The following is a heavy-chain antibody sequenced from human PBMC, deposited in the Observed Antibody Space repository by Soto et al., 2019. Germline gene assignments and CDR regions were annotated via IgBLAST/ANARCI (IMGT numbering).Heavy chain of an antibody. CDR2: IYYSGST. J-gene: IGHJ3*02. D-gene: IGHD3-22*01. Sequence: SETLSLTCTVSGGSISSYYWSWIRQPPGKGLEWIGYIYYSGSTNYNPSLKSRVTISVDTSKNQFYLKLSSVTAADTTVYYCARELLTYYYDSSGSPGSAFDIWGQGTMVTVSS. CDR1: GGSISSYY. V-gene: IGHV4-59*01. CDR3: ARELLTYYYDSSGSPGSAFDI.